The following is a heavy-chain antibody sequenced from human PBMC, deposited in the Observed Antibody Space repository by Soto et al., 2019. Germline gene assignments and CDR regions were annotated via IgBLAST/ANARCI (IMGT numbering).Heavy chain of an antibody. CDR1: GFTFSSYA. CDR3: ARALDKSYYYYGMDV. V-gene: IGHV3-23*01. D-gene: IGHD2-2*03. J-gene: IGHJ6*02. Sequence: EVQLLESGGGLVQPGGSLRLSCAASGFTFSSYAMSWVRQAPGKGLEWVSAISGSGGSTYYADSVKGRFTISRDNSKNTLYLQMNSLRAEDTAVYYCARALDKSYYYYGMDVWGQGTTVTVSS. CDR2: ISGSGGST.